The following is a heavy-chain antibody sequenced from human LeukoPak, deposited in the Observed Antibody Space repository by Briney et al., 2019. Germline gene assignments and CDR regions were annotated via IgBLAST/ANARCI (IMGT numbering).Heavy chain of an antibody. CDR3: ASQVGYYYDSSGYHWFDH. V-gene: IGHV4-34*01. CDR2: INHREST. D-gene: IGHD3-22*01. CDR1: GRSFSGSY. Sequence: PSETLSLTCAVYGRSFSGSYCSWVRQPPGKGLEWNGEINHRESTNNTTAVKSRVTISVDTAKNQFSLKLSLVTAADTAVYYCASQVGYYYDSSGYHWFDHWGQGTLVTVSS. J-gene: IGHJ5*02.